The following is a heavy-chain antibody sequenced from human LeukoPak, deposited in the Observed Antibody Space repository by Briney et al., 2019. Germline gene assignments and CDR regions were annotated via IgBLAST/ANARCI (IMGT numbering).Heavy chain of an antibody. D-gene: IGHD2-2*01. CDR3: AKVDIVVVPAAMPRGYYYYMDV. CDR2: IRYDGSNK. J-gene: IGHJ6*03. Sequence: GGSLRLSCAASGFTFSSYGMHWVRQAPGKGLEWVAFIRYDGSNKYYADSVKGRFTISRDNSKNTLYLQMNSLRAEDTAVYYCAKVDIVVVPAAMPRGYYYYMDVWGKGTTVTVSS. CDR1: GFTFSSYG. V-gene: IGHV3-30*02.